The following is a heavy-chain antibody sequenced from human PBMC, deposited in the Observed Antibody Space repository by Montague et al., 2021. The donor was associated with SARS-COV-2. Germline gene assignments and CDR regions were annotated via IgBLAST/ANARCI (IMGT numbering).Heavy chain of an antibody. J-gene: IGHJ4*02. D-gene: IGHD1-26*01. Sequence: CAISGDSVARDGAAWNWVRQSPAIHLEWLVMSYYMSKWYNDYAVSVKSRITINPDTSKNQISLQLNSVTPEDTAVYYCARTSASSDYWGQGTLVTVSS. V-gene: IGHV6-1*01. CDR2: SYYMSKWYN. CDR3: ARTSASSDY. CDR1: GDSVARDGAA.